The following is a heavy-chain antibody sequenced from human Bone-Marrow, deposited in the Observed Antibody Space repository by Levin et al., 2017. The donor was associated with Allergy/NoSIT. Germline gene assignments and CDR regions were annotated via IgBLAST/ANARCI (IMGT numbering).Heavy chain of an antibody. CDR3: ARFEIGKSDAFDI. J-gene: IGHJ3*02. CDR1: GFTVSSNY. CDR2: IYSGGST. D-gene: IGHD2/OR15-2a*01. Sequence: GESLKISCAASGFTVSSNYMSWVRQAPGKGLEWVSVIYSGGSTYYADSVKGRFTISRDNSKNTLYLQMNSLRAEDTAVYYCARFEIGKSDAFDIWGQGTMVTVSS. V-gene: IGHV3-66*02.